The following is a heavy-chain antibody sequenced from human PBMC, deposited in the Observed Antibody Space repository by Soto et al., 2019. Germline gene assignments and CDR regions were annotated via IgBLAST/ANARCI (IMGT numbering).Heavy chain of an antibody. Sequence: KPSETLSLTCIVSGGSISSYYWSWIRQPPGKGLEWIGYIFYSGSTNYNPSLKSRVTISVDTSENQFSLNLRSVTAADTALYYCARVGGVAARTFDYWGQGTLVTVSS. CDR3: ARVGGVAARTFDY. CDR1: GGSISSYY. CDR2: IFYSGST. V-gene: IGHV4-59*01. D-gene: IGHD6-6*01. J-gene: IGHJ4*02.